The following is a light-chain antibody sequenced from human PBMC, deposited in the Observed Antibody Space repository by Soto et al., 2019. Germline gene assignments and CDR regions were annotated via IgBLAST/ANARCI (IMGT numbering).Light chain of an antibody. CDR2: DAS. CDR1: ETITNNY. CDR3: QQYGSSGT. Sequence: IVLTQSPGTLSLSPGNRATLSCRATETITNNYLAWYQQKPGQAPRLLIYDASNRATGIPDRFSGSGSGTDFTLTISRLEPEDFAVYYCQQYGSSGTFGQGTKVDIK. V-gene: IGKV3-20*01. J-gene: IGKJ1*01.